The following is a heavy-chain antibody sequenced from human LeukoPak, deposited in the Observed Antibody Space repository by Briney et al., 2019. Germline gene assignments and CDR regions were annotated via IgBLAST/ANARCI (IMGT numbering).Heavy chain of an antibody. J-gene: IGHJ4*02. V-gene: IGHV1-8*01. D-gene: IGHD6-19*01. CDR2: MNPNSGNT. CDR3: ARNLRGGWYNYFDY. Sequence: ASVKVSCKASGYTFTSYDINWVRQATGQGLEWMGWMNPNSGNTGYAQKFQGRVTMTRNTSISTAYMELSRLRSDDTAVYYCARNLRGGWYNYFDYWGQGTLVTASS. CDR1: GYTFTSYD.